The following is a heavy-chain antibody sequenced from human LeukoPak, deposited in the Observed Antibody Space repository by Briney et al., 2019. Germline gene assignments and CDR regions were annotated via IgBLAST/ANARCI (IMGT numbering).Heavy chain of an antibody. CDR1: GGSFSGYY. CDR3: ARLQLGYCSGGSCSDY. J-gene: IGHJ4*02. V-gene: IGHV4-34*01. D-gene: IGHD2-15*01. CDR2: INHSGST. Sequence: SETLSLTCAVYGGSFSGYYWSWIRQPPGKGLEWIGEINHSGSTNYNPSLKSRVTISVDTSKNQFSLKLSSVTAADTAVYYCARLQLGYCSGGSCSDYWGQGTLVTISS.